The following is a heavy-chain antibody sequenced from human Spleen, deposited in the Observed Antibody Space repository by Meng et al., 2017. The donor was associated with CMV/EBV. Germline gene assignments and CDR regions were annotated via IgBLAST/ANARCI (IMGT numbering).Heavy chain of an antibody. D-gene: IGHD2-2*01. CDR3: ARGPRVGYCSSTSCSPLNYYFDY. J-gene: IGHJ4*02. Sequence: SVKVSCKASGGTFSSYAISWVRQAPGQGLEWMGGIIPIFGTANYAQKFQGRVTITTDESTSTAYMELSSLRSEDTAVYYCARGPRVGYCSSTSCSPLNYYFDYWGQGTLVTVSS. V-gene: IGHV1-69*05. CDR1: GGTFSSYA. CDR2: IIPIFGTA.